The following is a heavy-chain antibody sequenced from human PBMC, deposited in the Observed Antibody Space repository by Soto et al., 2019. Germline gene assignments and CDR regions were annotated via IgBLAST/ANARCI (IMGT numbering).Heavy chain of an antibody. Sequence: PSETLSLTCTVSGGSISSGGYYWSWIRQHPGKGLEWIGYIYYSGSTHYNPSLKSRVTISVDTSKNQFSLKLSSVTAADTAVYYCASTTTVTTTLLRYWGQGTLVTVSS. J-gene: IGHJ4*02. CDR1: GGSISSGGYY. D-gene: IGHD4-17*01. CDR3: ASTTTVTTTLLRY. CDR2: IYYSGST. V-gene: IGHV4-31*03.